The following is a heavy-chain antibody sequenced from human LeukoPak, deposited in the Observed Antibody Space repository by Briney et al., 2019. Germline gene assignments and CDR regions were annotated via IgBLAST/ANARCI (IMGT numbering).Heavy chain of an antibody. J-gene: IGHJ4*02. CDR2: IYYSGST. D-gene: IGHD1-14*01. Sequence: SSETLSLTCTVSGGSISSGGYYWSWIRQHPGKGLEWIGYIYYSGSTYYNPSLKSRVTISVDTSKNQFSLKLSSVTAADTAVYYCARDRVRTRVFDYWGQGTLVTVSS. V-gene: IGHV4-31*03. CDR3: ARDRVRTRVFDY. CDR1: GGSISSGGYY.